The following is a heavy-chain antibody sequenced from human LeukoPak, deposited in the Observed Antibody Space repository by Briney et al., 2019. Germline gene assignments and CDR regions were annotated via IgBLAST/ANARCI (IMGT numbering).Heavy chain of an antibody. CDR3: ARAVELPLKRSFDY. V-gene: IGHV1-3*01. J-gene: IGHJ4*02. D-gene: IGHD1-7*01. CDR1: GYTFTSYA. Sequence: ASVKVSCKASGYTFTSYAMHWVRQAPGQRLEWMGWINAGNGNTKYSQKFQGRVTITRDTSASTAYMELRSLRSDDTAVYYCARAVELPLKRSFDYWGQGTLVTVSS. CDR2: INAGNGNT.